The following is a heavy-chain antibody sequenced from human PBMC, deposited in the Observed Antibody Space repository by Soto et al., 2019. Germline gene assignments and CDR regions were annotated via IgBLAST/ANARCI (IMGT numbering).Heavy chain of an antibody. CDR1: GFTFSSYA. CDR3: ARDAYYYDSSGYYVDYFDY. D-gene: IGHD3-22*01. Sequence: VGTLRLSCAASGFTFSSYAMHWVRQAPGKGLEWVAVISYDGSNKYYAVSVKGRFTISRDNSKNTLYLQMNSLRAEDTAVYYCARDAYYYDSSGYYVDYFDYWGQGTLVTVSS. V-gene: IGHV3-30-3*01. CDR2: ISYDGSNK. J-gene: IGHJ4*02.